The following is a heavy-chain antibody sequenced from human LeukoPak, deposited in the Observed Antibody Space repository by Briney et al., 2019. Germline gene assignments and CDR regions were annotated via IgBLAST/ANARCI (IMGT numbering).Heavy chain of an antibody. CDR2: ISTSGGST. D-gene: IGHD3-22*01. Sequence: PGGSLRLSCAASGFTFSSYAMSWVRQAPGKGLEWVSGISTSGGSTSYADSVKGRFTISRDNARNTLYMQMNSLRAEDTALYYCAIMHPYYDGSGYWVQWGQGTLVTVSS. J-gene: IGHJ4*02. CDR1: GFTFSSYA. V-gene: IGHV3-23*01. CDR3: AIMHPYYDGSGYWVQ.